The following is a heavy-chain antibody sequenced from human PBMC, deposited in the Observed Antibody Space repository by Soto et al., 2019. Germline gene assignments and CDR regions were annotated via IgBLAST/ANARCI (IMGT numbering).Heavy chain of an antibody. D-gene: IGHD6-19*01. CDR2: VYHSGTT. V-gene: IGHV4-59*01. J-gene: IGHJ6*02. Sequence: TSETLSLTCTVSGGSITSYYWSWIRQSPGKGPEWIGYVYHSGTTNYNPSLKSRVTISVDTSKNQFSLKLSSVTAADTAVYYCARGIEGWYQGRYYYGMDVWAKGPRSPSP. CDR3: ARGIEGWYQGRYYYGMDV. CDR1: GGSITSYY.